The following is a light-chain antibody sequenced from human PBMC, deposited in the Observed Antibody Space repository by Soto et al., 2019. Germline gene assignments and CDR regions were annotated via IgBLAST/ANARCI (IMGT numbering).Light chain of an antibody. CDR3: LLYFDGAQV. Sequence: QSVVSQEPSLTVSPGGTVTLTCASSTGAVTSGYYPGWFQQRPGQAPTSLIHSTSIKHSWTPARFSGSLLGGKAALTLSAVQPEDEADYYCLLYFDGAQVFGGGTKLTVL. CDR1: TGAVTSGYY. J-gene: IGLJ3*02. CDR2: STS. V-gene: IGLV7-43*01.